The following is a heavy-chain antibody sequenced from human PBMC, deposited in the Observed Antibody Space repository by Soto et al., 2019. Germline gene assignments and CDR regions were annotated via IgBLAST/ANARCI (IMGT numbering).Heavy chain of an antibody. CDR1: GYTFTNYG. Sequence: QVQLVQSGTEVKKPGASVKVSCKASGYTFTNYGITWVRQVPGQGLEWVGWIVTYNGNTNSAQKLQGKVTMNTDTRTPXAYTRRRSMGYDDTAVYYCARGLQSTVWAGYWFASWGKGTLVPVSS. CDR2: IVTYNGNT. D-gene: IGHD6-13*01. J-gene: IGHJ5*01. V-gene: IGHV1-18*01. CDR3: ARGLQSTVWAGYWFAS.